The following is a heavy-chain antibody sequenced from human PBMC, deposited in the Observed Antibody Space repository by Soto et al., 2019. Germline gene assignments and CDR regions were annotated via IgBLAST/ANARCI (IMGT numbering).Heavy chain of an antibody. CDR3: ASGIVLPGTDYYAMDV. CDR2: IYWDDDR. J-gene: IGHJ6*02. V-gene: IGHV2-5*02. CDR1: GVSLSTPAVR. Sequence: QTTLKESGPTLVKPTQTLTLTCTVSGVSLSTPAVRVGWIRQPPGKALEWLAVIYWDDDRRYSPSLKSRLTITKDTSKNQVVLSMTTMDPVDTATYYCASGIVLPGTDYYAMDVWGQGTTVAVSS. D-gene: IGHD6-19*01.